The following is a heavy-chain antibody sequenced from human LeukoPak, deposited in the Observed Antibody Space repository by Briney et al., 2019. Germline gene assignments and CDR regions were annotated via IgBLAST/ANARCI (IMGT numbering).Heavy chain of an antibody. J-gene: IGHJ4*02. CDR3: PKRGRYEFSYAY. V-gene: IGHV4-39*01. CDR1: GGSIISKIYY. CDR2: IYYSGST. D-gene: IGHD3-3*01. Sequence: PSETLSLTGTVSGGSIISKIYYRGWIRQPPGKGLEWVGDIYYSGSTYYNPSLKSRVTISVDTSKNQCSLKLSSVTTADTAVYYCPKRGRYEFSYAYWGQGILVTVSS.